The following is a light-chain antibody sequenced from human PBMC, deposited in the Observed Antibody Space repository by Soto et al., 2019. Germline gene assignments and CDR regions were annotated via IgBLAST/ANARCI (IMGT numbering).Light chain of an antibody. CDR1: ESVSSSY. CDR3: QQYGSAPT. Sequence: EIVLTQSPGTLSLSPGERATLSCRASESVSSSYLAWYQHKPGQAPRLLISGASSRATGIPDRFSGSGSGTDFTLTISRLEPEDFAVYYCQQYGSAPTFGQGTTVEIK. CDR2: GAS. V-gene: IGKV3-20*01. J-gene: IGKJ1*01.